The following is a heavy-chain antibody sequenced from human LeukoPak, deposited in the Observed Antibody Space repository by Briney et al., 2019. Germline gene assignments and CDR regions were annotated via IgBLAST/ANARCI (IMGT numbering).Heavy chain of an antibody. Sequence: PGGSLRLSCAASGFTLSSYGMHWVRQAPGKGLEWVAFIRYDGSNKYYADSVKGRFTISRDNSKNTLYLQMNSLRAEDTAVYYCAKDKVLGNDSSGFPHWYYYYYMDVWGKGTTVTISS. J-gene: IGHJ6*03. D-gene: IGHD3-22*01. CDR2: IRYDGSNK. CDR1: GFTLSSYG. V-gene: IGHV3-30*02. CDR3: AKDKVLGNDSSGFPHWYYYYYMDV.